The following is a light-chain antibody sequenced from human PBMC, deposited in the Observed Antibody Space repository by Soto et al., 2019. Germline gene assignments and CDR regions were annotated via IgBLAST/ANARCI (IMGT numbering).Light chain of an antibody. CDR1: QSITNNY. V-gene: IGKV3-20*01. J-gene: IGKJ1*01. CDR3: QQYGSSPRT. Sequence: LVLPQSPGTLSKTPGERATLSCRATQSITNNYLAWYQQKPGLAPSLLIYGASRRATGIPDRFSGSGSGTDFTLTIGRLEPEDFAVYYCQQYGSSPRTFGQGTKVDIK. CDR2: GAS.